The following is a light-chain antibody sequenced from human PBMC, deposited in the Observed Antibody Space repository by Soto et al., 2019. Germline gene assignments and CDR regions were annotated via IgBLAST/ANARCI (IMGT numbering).Light chain of an antibody. J-gene: IGKJ4*01. CDR2: GAS. Sequence: EIVLTQSPGTLSLSRGERGTLSCRASQRVSSNFLAWYQHKPGQAPRLLIYGASSRATGIPDRFSGSGSGTDFTLTISRLEPEDFAVYYCQQYGSSPLTFGGGTKVEIK. CDR1: QRVSSNF. V-gene: IGKV3-20*01. CDR3: QQYGSSPLT.